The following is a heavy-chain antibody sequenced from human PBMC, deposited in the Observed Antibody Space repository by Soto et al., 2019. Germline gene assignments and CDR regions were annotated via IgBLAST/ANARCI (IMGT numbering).Heavy chain of an antibody. V-gene: IGHV1-3*01. CDR3: AKGSRMWTPDY. Sequence: ASVKVSCKASGYTFTDSAIHWVRQAPGQSLELLGWIAPGNGNTKYSQKFQGRVTITRDTSATTAYMELSSLRSEDAAVYYCAKGSRMWTPDYWGQGTLVTVS. CDR2: IAPGNGNT. J-gene: IGHJ4*02. CDR1: GYTFTDSA. D-gene: IGHD2-21*01.